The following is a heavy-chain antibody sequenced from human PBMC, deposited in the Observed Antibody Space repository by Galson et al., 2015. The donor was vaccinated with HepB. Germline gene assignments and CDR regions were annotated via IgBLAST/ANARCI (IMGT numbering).Heavy chain of an antibody. CDR3: FTRTGDEAY. CDR1: GFTFNGSS. J-gene: IGHJ4*02. CDR2: IRSKANNYAT. V-gene: IGHV3-73*01. D-gene: IGHD7-27*01. Sequence: SLRLSCAASGFTFNGSSLHWVRQASGKGLEWVGRIRSKANNYATQYTASLKGRFIISRDDSKSAAYLQMNSLKTEDTAVYYCFTRTGDEAYWGQGTLVTVSS.